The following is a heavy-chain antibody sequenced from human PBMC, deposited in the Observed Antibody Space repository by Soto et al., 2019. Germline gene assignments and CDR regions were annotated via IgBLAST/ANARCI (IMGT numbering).Heavy chain of an antibody. CDR3: ATRTIYGDLTDY. Sequence: SETLSLTCAVYGGSFSGYYWSWIRQPPGKGLEWIGEINHSGSTNYNPSLKSRVTISVDTSKNQFSLKLSSVTAADTAVYYCATRTIYGDLTDYWGQGTLVTVSS. D-gene: IGHD4-17*01. V-gene: IGHV4-34*01. J-gene: IGHJ4*02. CDR1: GGSFSGYY. CDR2: INHSGST.